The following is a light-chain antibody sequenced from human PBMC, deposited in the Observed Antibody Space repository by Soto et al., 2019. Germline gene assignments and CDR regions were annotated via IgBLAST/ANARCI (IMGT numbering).Light chain of an antibody. CDR1: QSVSSSY. CDR3: QQYGSSPPYT. V-gene: IGKV3-20*01. Sequence: DIVLTQSPGTLSLSPGERATLSCRASQSVSSSYLAWYQQKPGQAPRLLIYGASNRATGIPDRFSASGSGTDFTLTISRLEPEYFAVYYCQQYGSSPPYTFGQGTQLEIK. J-gene: IGKJ2*01. CDR2: GAS.